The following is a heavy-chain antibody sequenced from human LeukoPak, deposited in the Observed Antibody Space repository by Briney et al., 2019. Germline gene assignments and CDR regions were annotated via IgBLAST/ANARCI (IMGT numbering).Heavy chain of an antibody. V-gene: IGHV4-61*02. D-gene: IGHD3-9*01. J-gene: IGHJ5*02. CDR3: AREAYDVLTSDWFDP. CDR2: IYTSGST. CDR1: GASISSGEYY. Sequence: SETLSLTCTVSGASISSGEYYWRWIRQPAGTGLEWIERIYTSGSTNYNPSLKSRVTISVDTSKNQFSLKLSSVTAADTAMYYCAREAYDVLTSDWFDPWGQGTLVTVSS.